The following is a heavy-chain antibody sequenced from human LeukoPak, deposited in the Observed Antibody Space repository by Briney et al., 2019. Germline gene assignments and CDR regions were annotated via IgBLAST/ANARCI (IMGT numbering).Heavy chain of an antibody. V-gene: IGHV1-69*05. D-gene: IGHD3-22*01. Sequence: SVKVSCKASGGTFSSYAISWVRQAPGQGLEWMGRIIPIFGTANYAQKFQGRVTITTDESTSTAYMELSSLRSEDKAVYYCARVARDSSGYYLDAFDIWGQGTMVTVSS. CDR2: IIPIFGTA. J-gene: IGHJ3*02. CDR3: ARVARDSSGYYLDAFDI. CDR1: GGTFSSYA.